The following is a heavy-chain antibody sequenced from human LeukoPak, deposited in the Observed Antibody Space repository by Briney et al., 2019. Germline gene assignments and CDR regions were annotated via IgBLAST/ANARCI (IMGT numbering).Heavy chain of an antibody. Sequence: GASVKVSCKASGYTFTSYGISWVRQAPGQGLEWMGWISAYNGNTNYAQKLQGRVTITADESTSTAYMELSSLRSEDTAVYYCARGSETTGYCSGGSCYSWSVAFDIWGQGTMVTVSS. CDR1: GYTFTSYG. CDR2: ISAYNGNT. V-gene: IGHV1-18*01. J-gene: IGHJ3*02. D-gene: IGHD2-15*01. CDR3: ARGSETTGYCSGGSCYSWSVAFDI.